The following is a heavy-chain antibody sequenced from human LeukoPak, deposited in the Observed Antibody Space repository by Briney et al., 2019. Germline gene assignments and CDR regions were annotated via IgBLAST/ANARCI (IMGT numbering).Heavy chain of an antibody. J-gene: IGHJ4*02. CDR1: GFTFSSYA. CDR3: AKESGYDDEFDY. D-gene: IGHD5-12*01. V-gene: IGHV3-23*01. CDR2: FTGNGDST. Sequence: GGSLRLSCAASGFTFSSYAMSWVRQAPGKGLEWVSGFTGNGDSTYYAGFVKGRFTISRDNSKNTLFLQMNGLRAEDTAVYYCAKESGYDDEFDYWGQGTLVTVSS.